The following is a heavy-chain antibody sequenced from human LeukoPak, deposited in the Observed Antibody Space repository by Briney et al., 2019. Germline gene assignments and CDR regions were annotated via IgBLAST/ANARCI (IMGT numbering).Heavy chain of an antibody. V-gene: IGHV3-30*18. CDR2: ISYDGSNK. J-gene: IGHJ4*02. CDR1: GFTFSSYG. D-gene: IGHD2-21*02. CDR3: AKAAYCGGDCLGFDY. Sequence: GRSLRLSCAASGFTFSSYGMHWVRQAPGKGPEWVAVISYDGSNKYYADSVKGRFTISRDNSKNTLYLQMNSLRAEDTAVYYCAKAAYCGGDCLGFDYWGQGTLVTVSS.